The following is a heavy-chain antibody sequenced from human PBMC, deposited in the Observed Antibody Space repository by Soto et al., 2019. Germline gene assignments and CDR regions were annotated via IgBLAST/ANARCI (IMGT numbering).Heavy chain of an antibody. D-gene: IGHD5-18*01. Sequence: GASVKVSCKASGGTFSSYAISWVRQAPGQGLEWMGGIIPIFGTANYAQKFQGRVTITADESTSTAYMELSSLRSEDTAVYYCAREKTAAYVGGGSWHKDTAMDYYYYYGMDVWGQGTTVTVSS. CDR2: IIPIFGTA. CDR3: AREKTAAYVGGGSWHKDTAMDYYYYYGMDV. J-gene: IGHJ6*02. V-gene: IGHV1-69*13. CDR1: GGTFSSYA.